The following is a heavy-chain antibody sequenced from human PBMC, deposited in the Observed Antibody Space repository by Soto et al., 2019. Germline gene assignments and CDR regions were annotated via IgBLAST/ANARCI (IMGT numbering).Heavy chain of an antibody. CDR2: IYYSGST. J-gene: IGHJ4*02. Sequence: SETLSLTCTVSGGSISSGDYYWSWIRQPPGKGLEWIGYIYYSGSTYYNPSLKSRVTISVDTSKNQFSLKLSSVTAADTAVYYCASTFQRGGGKGVYVDYWGQGTLVTVSS. CDR3: ASTFQRGGGKGVYVDY. V-gene: IGHV4-30-4*01. D-gene: IGHD2-15*01. CDR1: GGSISSGDYY.